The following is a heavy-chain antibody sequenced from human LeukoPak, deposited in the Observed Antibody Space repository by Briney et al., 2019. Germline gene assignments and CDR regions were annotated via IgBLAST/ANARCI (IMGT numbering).Heavy chain of an antibody. CDR2: MNPNSGNT. Sequence: ASVKVSCKASGYTFTSYDINWVRQATGQGLEWMGWMNPNSGNTGYAQKFQGRVTMTRNTSISTAYMELSSLRSEDTAVYYCASSPPGIAGMDVWGQGTTVTVSS. J-gene: IGHJ6*02. CDR1: GYTFTSYD. D-gene: IGHD6-13*01. CDR3: ASSPPGIAGMDV. V-gene: IGHV1-8*01.